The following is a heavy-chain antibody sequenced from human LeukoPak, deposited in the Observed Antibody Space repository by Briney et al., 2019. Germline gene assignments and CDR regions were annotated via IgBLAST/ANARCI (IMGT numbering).Heavy chain of an antibody. CDR3: ARRTHIVGVTATGGIDWFDP. V-gene: IGHV4-34*01. CDR1: GGSFSGYY. J-gene: IGHJ5*02. CDR2: INHSGST. Sequence: PSETLSLTCAVYGGSFSGYYWSWIRQPPGKGLEWIGEINHSGSTNYNPSLKSRVTISVDTSRNQFSLKLSSVTAADTAVYYCARRTHIVGVTATGGIDWFDPWGQGTLVTVSS. D-gene: IGHD2-21*02.